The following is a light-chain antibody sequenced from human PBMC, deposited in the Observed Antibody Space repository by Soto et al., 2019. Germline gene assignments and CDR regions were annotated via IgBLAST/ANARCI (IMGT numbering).Light chain of an antibody. CDR1: QNINNS. Sequence: DIQMTQSPSSLSASVGDRVTITCQASQNINNSLNWYQQKPGRAPKLLIYDASNLEAGVPSRFRGSGSGTDFTFTISRLQPEYIATYYCQQYENLPTFGLGTRLEMK. J-gene: IGKJ5*01. V-gene: IGKV1-33*01. CDR3: QQYENLPT. CDR2: DAS.